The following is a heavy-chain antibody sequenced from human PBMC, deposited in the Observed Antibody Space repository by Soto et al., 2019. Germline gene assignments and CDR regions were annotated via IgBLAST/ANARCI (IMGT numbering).Heavy chain of an antibody. CDR3: ARAWTGGRYYDILTGYPPPYYYYYMYV. CDR1: GFTFSSYR. D-gene: IGHD3-9*01. J-gene: IGHJ6*03. Sequence: GGSLRLSCAASGFTFSSYRMHWVRQAPGKGLEWVAVIWYDGSNKYYADSVKGRFTISRDNSKNTLYLQMNSLRAEDTAVYYCARAWTGGRYYDILTGYPPPYYYYYMYVWGKGTTVTVSS. CDR2: IWYDGSNK. V-gene: IGHV3-33*01.